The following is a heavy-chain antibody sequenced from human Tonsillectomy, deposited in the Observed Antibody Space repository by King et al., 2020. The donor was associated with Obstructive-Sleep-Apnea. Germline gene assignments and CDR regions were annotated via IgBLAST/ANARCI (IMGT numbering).Heavy chain of an antibody. V-gene: IGHV4-34*01. CDR2: INHSGST. CDR3: ARDWGLYGDYYYYYYGMDV. Sequence: VQLQQWGAGLLKPSETLSLTCAVYGGSFSGYYWSWIRQPPGKGLEWIGEINHSGSTNYNPSLKSRVTISVDTAKNQFSLKLRSVTAADTAVYYCARDWGLYGDYYYYYYGMDVWGQGTTVTVSS. D-gene: IGHD4-17*01. CDR1: GGSFSGYY. J-gene: IGHJ6*02.